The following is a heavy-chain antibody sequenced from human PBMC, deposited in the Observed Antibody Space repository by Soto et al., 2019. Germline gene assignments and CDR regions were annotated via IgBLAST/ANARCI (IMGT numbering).Heavy chain of an antibody. J-gene: IGHJ3*02. CDR2: IYYSGST. V-gene: IGHV4-31*03. Sequence: SETLSLTCTVSGGSISSGGYYWSWIRQHPGKGLEWIGYIYYSGSTYYNPSLKSRVTISVDTSKNQFSLRLSSVTAADTAVYYCAREARYCSSTSCYRGAFDIWGQGTMVTVSS. CDR3: AREARYCSSTSCYRGAFDI. D-gene: IGHD2-2*02. CDR1: GGSISSGGYY.